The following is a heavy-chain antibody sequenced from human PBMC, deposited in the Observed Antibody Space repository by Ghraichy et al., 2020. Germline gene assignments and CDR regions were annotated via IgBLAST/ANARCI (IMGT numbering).Heavy chain of an antibody. CDR1: GDSTSNHNYY. J-gene: IGHJ5*02. CDR3: ASDDTLNGFHNWIDP. D-gene: IGHD3-9*01. Sequence: SQTLSLTCTVSGDSTSNHNYYWAWIRQSPGKGLNWIGSIYYSGNTYYNPSLKSRFTISVDTSKNQFSLRVFSVTAADTAVYYFASDDTLNGFHNWIDPWGQGTLVTVSS. CDR2: IYYSGNT. V-gene: IGHV4-39*07.